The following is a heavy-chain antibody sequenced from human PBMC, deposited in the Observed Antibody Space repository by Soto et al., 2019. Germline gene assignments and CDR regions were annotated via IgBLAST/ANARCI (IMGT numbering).Heavy chain of an antibody. J-gene: IGHJ4*02. D-gene: IGHD6-13*01. CDR1: GFSLSSRGVG. CDR3: AHLIAAASLRVLRTYFDY. CDR2: IYWNDDD. Sequence: QITLMESGPTLVKPTQTLTLTCTFSGFSLSSRGVGVAWIRQPPGEALEWLALIYWNDDDRYSPSLKNRLTITKDTSKNQVVLRMTNMDFVDTGTYYCAHLIAAASLRVLRTYFDYWGQGILVTVSS. V-gene: IGHV2-5*01.